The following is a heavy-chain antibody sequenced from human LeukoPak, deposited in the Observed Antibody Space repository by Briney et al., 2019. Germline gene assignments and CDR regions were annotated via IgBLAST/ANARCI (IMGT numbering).Heavy chain of an antibody. Sequence: GRSLRLSCAASGFTFGSYAMHWVRQAPGKGLEWVAVISYDGSNKYYADSVKGRFTISRDNSKNTLYLQMNSLRAEDTAVYYCASLSLAHTVVGGGLDYWGQGTLVTVSS. V-gene: IGHV3-30-3*01. D-gene: IGHD4-23*01. J-gene: IGHJ4*02. CDR2: ISYDGSNK. CDR1: GFTFGSYA. CDR3: ASLSLAHTVVGGGLDY.